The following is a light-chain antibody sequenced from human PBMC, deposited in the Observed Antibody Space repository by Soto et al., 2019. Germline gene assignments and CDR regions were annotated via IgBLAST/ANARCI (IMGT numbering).Light chain of an antibody. J-gene: IGKJ2*01. CDR1: QSVSSSY. CDR2: GAS. Sequence: EIVLTQSPGTLSLSPGERATLSCRASQSVSSSYLSWYQQKPCHAPRLLIYGASSRATGIPDRFSGSGSGTDFTLTISRLEPEDFAVYYCQQYASSPVYTFGQGTKLEIK. V-gene: IGKV3-20*01. CDR3: QQYASSPVYT.